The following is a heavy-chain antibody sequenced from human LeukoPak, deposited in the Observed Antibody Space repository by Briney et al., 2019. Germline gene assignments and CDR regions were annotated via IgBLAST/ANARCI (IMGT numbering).Heavy chain of an antibody. J-gene: IGHJ1*01. CDR1: GFTFSSYA. D-gene: IGHD5-24*01. Sequence: RGSLRLSCAASGFTFSSYAMGWVRQAPGKGLEWVSTISGSGGSTFYADSVKGRFTMSRDNSKNTLYLQMNSLRVVDTAVYYCAKERDDDNPDFRHWGQGTLVTVSS. CDR2: ISGSGGST. CDR3: AKERDDDNPDFRH. V-gene: IGHV3-23*01.